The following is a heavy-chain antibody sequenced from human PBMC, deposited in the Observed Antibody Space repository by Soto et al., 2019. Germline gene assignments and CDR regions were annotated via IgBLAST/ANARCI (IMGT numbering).Heavy chain of an antibody. V-gene: IGHV4-30-4*08. Sequence: SETLSLTCTVCGASIRSAVYYWSWMRQPPGKGLEWIGYIYYSGSTYYNPSLRSRLTTSVDTSRNHYSLNLSSVPAAAAAVYYCAPRGTFPYYFDSWGQRHLVTVSS. CDR1: GASIRSAVYY. D-gene: IGHD1-26*01. J-gene: IGHJ4*02. CDR3: APRGTFPYYFDS. CDR2: IYYSGST.